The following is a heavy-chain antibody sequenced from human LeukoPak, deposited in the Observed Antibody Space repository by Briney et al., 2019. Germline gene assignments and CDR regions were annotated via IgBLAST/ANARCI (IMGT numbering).Heavy chain of an antibody. J-gene: IGHJ4*02. D-gene: IGHD6-19*01. V-gene: IGHV4-38-2*01. CDR1: GYSISSGYY. CDR2: IYHSGST. CDR3: ARVVTRWLVNY. Sequence: PSETLSLTCAASGYSISSGYYWGWLRQPPGKGLGWIGSIYHSGSTDYNPSVKSRVTISVDTSKNQFSLKLSTVSAADTAVYYCARVVTRWLVNYWGQGTLVTVSS.